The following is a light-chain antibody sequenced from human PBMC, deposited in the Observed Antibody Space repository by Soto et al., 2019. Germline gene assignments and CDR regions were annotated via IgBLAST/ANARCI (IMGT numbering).Light chain of an antibody. CDR2: RAS. CDR3: QQSYNSPPWT. J-gene: IGKJ1*01. V-gene: IGKV1-39*01. CDR1: QTISTS. Sequence: DIQMTQSPSSLSASVGDRVTISCRASQTISTSLNWYQQKPGTAPRLLIYRASSVKSGVPPRFSGSGSGRDFTLTISSLRPEAIATYFCQQSYNSPPWTFGQGTKVEVK.